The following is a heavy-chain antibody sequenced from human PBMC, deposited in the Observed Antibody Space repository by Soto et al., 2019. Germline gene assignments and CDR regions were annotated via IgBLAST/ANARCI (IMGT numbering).Heavy chain of an antibody. CDR3: ARDHDGSGSYPFDY. J-gene: IGHJ4*02. Sequence: QVQLVESGGGVVQPGRSLRLSCAASGFTFSSYGMHWARQAPGKGLEWVAVIWYDGSNKYYADSVKGRFTISRDNSKNTLYLQMNSLRAEDTAVYYCARDHDGSGSYPFDYWGQGTLVTVSS. CDR1: GFTFSSYG. CDR2: IWYDGSNK. V-gene: IGHV3-33*01. D-gene: IGHD3-10*01.